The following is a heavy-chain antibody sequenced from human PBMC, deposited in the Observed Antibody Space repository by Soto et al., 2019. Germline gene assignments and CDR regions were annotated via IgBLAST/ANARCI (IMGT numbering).Heavy chain of an antibody. CDR3: ARVRYDSSGYNNGFDP. V-gene: IGHV1-18*04. J-gene: IGHJ5*02. D-gene: IGHD3-22*01. CDR2: ISAYNGNT. Sequence: ASVKVSCKASGYTFTSYGISWVRQAPGQGLEWMGWISAYNGNTNYAQKLQGRVTMTTDTSTSTAYMELRSLRSDDTAVYYCARVRYDSSGYNNGFDPWGQGTRVTVAS. CDR1: GYTFTSYG.